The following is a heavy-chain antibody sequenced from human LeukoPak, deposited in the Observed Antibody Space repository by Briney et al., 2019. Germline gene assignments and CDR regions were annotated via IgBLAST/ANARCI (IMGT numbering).Heavy chain of an antibody. J-gene: IGHJ3*02. CDR3: ARDPPNTYYYDSSGYDAFDI. CDR1: GYTFTGYY. D-gene: IGHD3-22*01. V-gene: IGHV1-2*02. Sequence: ASVKVSCKASGYTFTGYYMHWVRQAPGQGLEWMGWINPNSGGTNYAQKFQGRVTMTRDTSISTAYMELRSLRSDDTAVYYCARDPPNTYYYDSSGYDAFDIWGQGTMVTVSS. CDR2: INPNSGGT.